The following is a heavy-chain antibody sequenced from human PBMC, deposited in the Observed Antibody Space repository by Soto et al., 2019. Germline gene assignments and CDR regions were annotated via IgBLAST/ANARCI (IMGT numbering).Heavy chain of an antibody. D-gene: IGHD4-17*01. V-gene: IGHV3-23*01. CDR3: VKGSGTVTLNFFNY. Sequence: EVQLLESGGGLVQPGGSLRLSCAASGFTFSGYAMNWVRQASGKGLEWVSAISTSGDSTYYADSVKGRFTISRDNSKSTLYLQMNSLRAEDTAVYYCVKGSGTVTLNFFNYWGQGTLVSVSS. CDR1: GFTFSGYA. CDR2: ISTSGDST. J-gene: IGHJ4*02.